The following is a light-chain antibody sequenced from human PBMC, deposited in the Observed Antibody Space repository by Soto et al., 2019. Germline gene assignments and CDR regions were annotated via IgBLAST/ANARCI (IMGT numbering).Light chain of an antibody. V-gene: IGKV3-15*01. CDR3: QQYNKWPPQYT. J-gene: IGKJ2*01. CDR1: QSISSD. Sequence: EIVMTQSPATLSVSPGERATLSCRASQSISSDLAWYQQKPGQAPRLLIYGASTRSTDIPARISGSGSGTDFTLTISSLQSEDFAVYYCQQYNKWPPQYTFGQGTKLEIK. CDR2: GAS.